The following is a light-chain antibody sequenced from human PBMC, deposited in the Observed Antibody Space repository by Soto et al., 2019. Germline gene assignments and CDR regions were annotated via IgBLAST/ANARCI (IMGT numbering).Light chain of an antibody. CDR2: EVS. CDR1: DNDVGGYTF. Sequence: QSALSQPASVSGSLGQSITMSCTGTDNDVGGYTFVSWYQQHPGKGPKVILYEVSYRPSGIPDRFSGSKSGNTASLTISGLQAEDEADYYCSSYTSSSTVLFGGGTKVTVL. CDR3: SSYTSSSTVL. V-gene: IGLV2-14*03. J-gene: IGLJ2*01.